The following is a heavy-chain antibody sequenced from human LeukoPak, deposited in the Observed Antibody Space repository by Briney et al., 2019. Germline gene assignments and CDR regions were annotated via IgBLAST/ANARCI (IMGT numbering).Heavy chain of an antibody. V-gene: IGHV1-69*13. D-gene: IGHD5-18*01. CDR2: IIPIFGTA. Sequence: SVKVSCKASGGTFSSYAISWVRQAPGQGLEWMGGIIPIFGTANYAQKFQGRVTITADESTSTAYMELSSLRPEDTAVYYCARTTGRIQLWLLSRADDAFDIWGQGTMVTVSS. J-gene: IGHJ3*02. CDR3: ARTTGRIQLWLLSRADDAFDI. CDR1: GGTFSSYA.